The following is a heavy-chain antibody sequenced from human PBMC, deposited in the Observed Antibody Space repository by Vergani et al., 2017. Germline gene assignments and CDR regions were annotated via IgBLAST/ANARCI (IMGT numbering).Heavy chain of an antibody. J-gene: IGHJ6*03. CDR2: INHSGST. CDR3: ARVTRPLILTGYYYYYYYMDV. D-gene: IGHD3-9*01. Sequence: QVQLQQWGAGLLKPSETLSLTCAVYGGSFSGYYWSWIRQPPGKGLEWIGEINHSGSTNYNPSLKSRVTISVDTSKNQFSLKLSSVTAADTAVYYCARVTRPLILTGYYYYYYYMDVWGKGTTVTVSS. V-gene: IGHV4-34*01. CDR1: GGSFSGYY.